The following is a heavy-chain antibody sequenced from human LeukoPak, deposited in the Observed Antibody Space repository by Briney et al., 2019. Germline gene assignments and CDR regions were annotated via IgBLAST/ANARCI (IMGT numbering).Heavy chain of an antibody. Sequence: SETLSLTCTVSGGSISSYYWSWIRQPPGKGLEWIGYIYYSGSTNYNPSLKSRVTISVDTSKNQFSLKLSSVTAADTAVYYCARGGILDYDFWSGYLLDYWGQGTLVTVSS. D-gene: IGHD3-3*01. CDR1: GGSISSYY. CDR3: ARGGILDYDFWSGYLLDY. V-gene: IGHV4-59*01. CDR2: IYYSGST. J-gene: IGHJ4*02.